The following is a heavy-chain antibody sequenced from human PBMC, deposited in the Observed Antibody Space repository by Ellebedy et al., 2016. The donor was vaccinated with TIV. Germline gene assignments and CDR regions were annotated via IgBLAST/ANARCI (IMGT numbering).Heavy chain of an antibody. Sequence: SETLSLTXSVSGDSFSSDSSYWSWIRQSAGRGLEWIGYIYHTGDTNYNPSLKSRVTMSVDTSKNEFSLKVSSVTAADTAVYYCTRVKLGDRADYRLDYWGQGTLVTVSS. CDR1: GDSFSSDSSY. CDR2: IYHTGDT. V-gene: IGHV4-61*01. D-gene: IGHD4/OR15-4a*01. CDR3: TRVKLGDRADYRLDY. J-gene: IGHJ4*02.